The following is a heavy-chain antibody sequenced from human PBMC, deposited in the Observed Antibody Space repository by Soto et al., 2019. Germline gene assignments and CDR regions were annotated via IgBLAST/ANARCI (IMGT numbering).Heavy chain of an antibody. CDR1: GGSFSGYY. CDR3: ARGHDAYKVRY. CDR2: IYDSGST. Sequence: SETLSLTCAVYGGSFSGYYWSWIRQPPGKGLEWIGDIYDSGSTTYNPSLKSRPTISIDTSKNQFSLKLTSVTAADTAVYFCARGHDAYKVRYWGQGTLVTVSS. J-gene: IGHJ4*02. V-gene: IGHV4-34*01. D-gene: IGHD1-1*01.